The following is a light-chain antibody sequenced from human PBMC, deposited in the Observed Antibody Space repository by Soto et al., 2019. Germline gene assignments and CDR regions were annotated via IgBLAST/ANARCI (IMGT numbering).Light chain of an antibody. CDR3: SSHTSSSTLVV. CDR2: DVS. CDR1: SNDVGGYNY. J-gene: IGLJ2*01. Sequence: QSALTQPASVSGSPGQSITISCTGTSNDVGGYNYVSWYQQHPGKAPKLMIYDVSNRPSGVSNRFSGSKSGNTASLTISGLQAEDEADYYCSSHTSSSTLVVFGGGTKVTVL. V-gene: IGLV2-14*01.